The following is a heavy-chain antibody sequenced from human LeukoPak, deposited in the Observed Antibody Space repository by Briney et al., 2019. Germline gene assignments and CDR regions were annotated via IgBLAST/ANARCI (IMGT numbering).Heavy chain of an antibody. J-gene: IGHJ4*02. Sequence: GGSLRLSCAASGFTFSSYEMNWVRQAPGKGLEWVSYISSSGSTIYYADSVKGRFTISRDNAKNSLYLQMNSLRAEGTAVYYCARAMLYGDYIDYWGQGTLVTVSS. CDR3: ARAMLYGDYIDY. V-gene: IGHV3-48*03. D-gene: IGHD3-10*02. CDR2: ISSSGSTI. CDR1: GFTFSSYE.